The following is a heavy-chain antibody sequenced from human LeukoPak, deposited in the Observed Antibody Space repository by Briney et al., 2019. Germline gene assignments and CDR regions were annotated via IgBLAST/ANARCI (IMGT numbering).Heavy chain of an antibody. J-gene: IGHJ4*02. Sequence: PSETLSLTCAVYGGSFSGYYWSWIRQPPGKGLEWIGEINHSGSTNYNPSLKSRVTISVGTSKNQFSLKLSSVTAADTAVYYCARDADVPFDYWGQGTLVTVS. D-gene: IGHD2-8*01. CDR3: ARDADVPFDY. CDR1: GGSFSGYY. CDR2: INHSGST. V-gene: IGHV4-34*01.